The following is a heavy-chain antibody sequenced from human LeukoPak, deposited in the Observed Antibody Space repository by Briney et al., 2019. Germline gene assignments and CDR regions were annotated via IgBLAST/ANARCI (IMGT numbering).Heavy chain of an antibody. CDR3: ARASGWYHFDY. Sequence: PGGSLRLSCAASGFTFDDYAMHWVRQAPGKGLEWVSGISWNSGSIGYADSVKGRFTISRDNSKLYLQMNSLRAEDTAVYYCARASGWYHFDYWGQGTLVTVSS. V-gene: IGHV3-9*01. CDR2: ISWNSGSI. J-gene: IGHJ4*02. D-gene: IGHD6-19*01. CDR1: GFTFDDYA.